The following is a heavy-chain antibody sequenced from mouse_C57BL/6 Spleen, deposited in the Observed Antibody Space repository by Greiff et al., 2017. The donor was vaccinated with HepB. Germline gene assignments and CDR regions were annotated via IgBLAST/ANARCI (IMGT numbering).Heavy chain of an antibody. D-gene: IGHD1-1*01. J-gene: IGHJ4*01. Sequence: DVMLVESGGGLVQPGGSLKLSCAASGFTFSDYYMYWVRQTPEKRLEWVAYISNGGGSTYYPDTVKGRFTISRDNAKNTLYLQMSRLKSEDTAMYYCARHSHYYGSSYDAMDYWGQGTSVTVSS. V-gene: IGHV5-12*01. CDR2: ISNGGGST. CDR1: GFTFSDYY. CDR3: ARHSHYYGSSYDAMDY.